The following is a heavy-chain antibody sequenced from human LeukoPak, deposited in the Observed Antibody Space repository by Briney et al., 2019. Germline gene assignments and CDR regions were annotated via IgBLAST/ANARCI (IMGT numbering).Heavy chain of an antibody. D-gene: IGHD6-19*01. CDR2: IKQDGSEN. CDR1: GFTFSSYW. Sequence: PGGSLRLSCAASGFTFSSYWMTWVRQAPGKGLEWVASIKQDGSENYYVDSVKGRFTISRDNAKNSLYLQMNSLRAEDTAVYYCARDQPGTYTLSSTWGQGTLVTVSS. J-gene: IGHJ5*02. CDR3: ARDQPGTYTLSST. V-gene: IGHV3-7*01.